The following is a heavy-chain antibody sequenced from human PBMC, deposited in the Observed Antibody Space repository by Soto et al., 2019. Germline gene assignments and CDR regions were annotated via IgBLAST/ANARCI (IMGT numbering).Heavy chain of an antibody. CDR3: ALVVYFSGGHGVFTF. V-gene: IGHV3-23*01. D-gene: IGHD2-8*01. J-gene: IGHJ4*02. Sequence: GVLRLSCAASGFTFSSYAMSWVRQAPGKGLEWVSAISGSGGSTYYADSVKGRFTISRDNSKNTLYLQMNSLRAEDTAVYYCALVVYFSGGHGVFTFWAQGTLVTVS. CDR1: GFTFSSYA. CDR2: ISGSGGST.